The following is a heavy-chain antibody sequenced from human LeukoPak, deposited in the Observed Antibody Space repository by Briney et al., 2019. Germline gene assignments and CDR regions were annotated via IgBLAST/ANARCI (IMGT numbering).Heavy chain of an antibody. D-gene: IGHD2/OR15-2a*01. V-gene: IGHV4-61*02. CDR3: ARSGGSGRASGTTLGAFDI. CDR1: GGSISSGSYY. J-gene: IGHJ3*02. CDR2: IYTSGST. Sequence: SQTLSLTWTVSGGSISSGSYYWSWIRQPAGKGLEWIGRIYTSGSTNYNPSLKSRFTISVDTSKNQFSLKLTSVTAADTAVYYCARSGGSGRASGTTLGAFDIWGQGTMVTVSS.